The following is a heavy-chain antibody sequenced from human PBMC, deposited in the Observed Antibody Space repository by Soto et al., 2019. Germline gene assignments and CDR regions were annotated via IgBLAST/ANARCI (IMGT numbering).Heavy chain of an antibody. CDR1: GYSFTSYL. J-gene: IGHJ5*02. CDR3: ARRDPSGWRFDP. CDR2: IYPGDSDT. D-gene: IGHD6-19*01. Sequence: GESLKISCKGSGYSFTSYLFGWVRQMPGKGLEWMGIIYPGDSDTRYSPSCHGQVTISAVKSISTAYLQWSSLKALDTATHSCARRDPSGWRFDPWGQGTLVTRLL. V-gene: IGHV5-51*01.